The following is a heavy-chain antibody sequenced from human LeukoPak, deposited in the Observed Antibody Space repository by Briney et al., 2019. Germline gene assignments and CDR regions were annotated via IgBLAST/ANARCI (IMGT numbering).Heavy chain of an antibody. V-gene: IGHV3-21*01. CDR1: GFTFSSYS. J-gene: IGHJ4*02. CDR2: ISSSSSYI. Sequence: EGSLRLSCAASGFTFSSYSMNWVRQAPGKGLEWVSSISSSSSYIYYADSVKGRFTISRDNAKNSLYLQMNSLRAEDTAVYYCASFIFALGFWGQGTLVTVSS. CDR3: ASFIFALGF. D-gene: IGHD2-15*01.